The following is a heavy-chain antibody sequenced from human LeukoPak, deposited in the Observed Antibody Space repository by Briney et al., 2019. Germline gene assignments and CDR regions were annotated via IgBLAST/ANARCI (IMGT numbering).Heavy chain of an antibody. D-gene: IGHD7-27*01. CDR1: GGSLSSGSYY. J-gene: IGHJ6*03. CDR2: VYTSGST. V-gene: IGHV4-61*02. CDR3: AKAGNWGGYYYYLDV. Sequence: SQTLSLTCTVSGGSLSSGSYYWSWIRRPAGKGLEWIGRVYTSGSTNYNPSLKSRVTISVDTSKIQFSLKMSSVTAADTAVYYCAKAGNWGGYYYYLDVWGKGATVTVSS.